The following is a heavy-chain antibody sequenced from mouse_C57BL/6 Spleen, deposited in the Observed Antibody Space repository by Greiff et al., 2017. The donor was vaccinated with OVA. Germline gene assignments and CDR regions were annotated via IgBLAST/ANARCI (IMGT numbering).Heavy chain of an antibody. CDR3: ARRVTDY. CDR1: GFTFSDYG. Sequence: EVKLVESGGGLVKPGGSLKLSCAASGFTFSDYGMHWVRQAPEKGLEWVAYISSGSSPIYYADTVKGRFTISRDNAKNTLFLQLTSLRSEDTAMYYCARRVTDYWGQGTTLTVSS. V-gene: IGHV5-17*01. D-gene: IGHD2-1*01. J-gene: IGHJ2*01. CDR2: ISSGSSPI.